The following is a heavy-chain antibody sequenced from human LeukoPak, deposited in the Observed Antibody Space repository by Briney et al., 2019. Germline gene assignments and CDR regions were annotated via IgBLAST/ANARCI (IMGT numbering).Heavy chain of an antibody. CDR1: GFTFSDYF. J-gene: IGHJ4*02. D-gene: IGHD2-21*01. V-gene: IGHV3-21*01. Sequence: GGSLRLSCVASGFTFSDYFMSWVRQAPGKSLEWVASISSSGKFPYYADSVKGRFTVSRDNRNDSVYLQMSSVRVGDTAVYYCTRDPLEVVIADNFDYWGQGTLVTVSS. CDR2: ISSSGKFP. CDR3: TRDPLEVVIADNFDY.